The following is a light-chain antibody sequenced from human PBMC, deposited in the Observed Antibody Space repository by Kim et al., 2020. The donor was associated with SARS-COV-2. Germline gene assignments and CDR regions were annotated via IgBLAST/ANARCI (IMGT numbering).Light chain of an antibody. Sequence: SPGERATRSCRASQRTSTNSMAWYQQRPGQAPRLLIFGTSNRATGIPDRFSGSGSGTDFTLTITRLEPEDFAVYHCQQYGSSPWTFGQGTKVDIK. CDR2: GTS. CDR1: QRTSTNS. CDR3: QQYGSSPWT. V-gene: IGKV3-20*01. J-gene: IGKJ1*01.